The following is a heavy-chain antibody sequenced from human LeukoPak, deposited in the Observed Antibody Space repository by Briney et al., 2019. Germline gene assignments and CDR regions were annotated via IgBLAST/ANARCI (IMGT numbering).Heavy chain of an antibody. Sequence: PGGSLRLSCAASGFTFSSYAMHWVRQAPGKGLEWVAVISYDGSNKYYADSVKGRFTISRDNAKNTLYLQMNSLRAEDTAVYYCARGVDNSYGYVFWGQGTLVTVSS. J-gene: IGHJ4*02. V-gene: IGHV3-30-3*01. D-gene: IGHD5-18*01. CDR3: ARGVDNSYGYVF. CDR2: ISYDGSNK. CDR1: GFTFSSYA.